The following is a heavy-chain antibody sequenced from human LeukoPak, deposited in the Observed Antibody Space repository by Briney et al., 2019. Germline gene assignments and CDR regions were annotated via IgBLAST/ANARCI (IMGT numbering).Heavy chain of an antibody. CDR3: AKVYGSGSYYVAVNWFDP. J-gene: IGHJ5*02. D-gene: IGHD3-10*01. V-gene: IGHV1-69*05. CDR1: GGTFSSYD. Sequence: SVKVSCKASGGTFSSYDISWVRQAPGQGLEWMGGIIPIFGTANYAQKFQGRVTITTDESTSTAYMELSSLRSEDTAVYYCAKVYGSGSYYVAVNWFDPWGQGTLVTVSS. CDR2: IIPIFGTA.